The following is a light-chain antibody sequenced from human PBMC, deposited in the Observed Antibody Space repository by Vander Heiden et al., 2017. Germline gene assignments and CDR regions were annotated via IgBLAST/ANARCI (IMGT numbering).Light chain of an antibody. CDR3: QQYNSYSLMYT. CDR1: QSISSW. J-gene: IGKJ2*01. CDR2: DAS. Sequence: IHIPHSPSTLSPSLCLRVPFPSRASQSISSWLAWYQQKPGKAPKLLIYDASSLESGVPSRFSGSGSGTEFTLTISSLQPDDFATYYCQQYNSYSLMYTFGQGTKLEIK. V-gene: IGKV1-5*01.